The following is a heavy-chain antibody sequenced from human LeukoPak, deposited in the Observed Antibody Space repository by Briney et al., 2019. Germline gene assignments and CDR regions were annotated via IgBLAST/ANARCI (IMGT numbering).Heavy chain of an antibody. CDR2: ISAYNGNT. J-gene: IGHJ5*02. V-gene: IGHV1-18*04. CDR3: ARDVFGSSWYLWFDP. CDR1: GYTFSAYY. D-gene: IGHD6-13*01. Sequence: ASVKVSCEASGYTFSAYYIHWVRHAHGQGLEWMGWISAYNGNTNYAQKLQGRVTMTTDTSTSTAYMELRSLRSDDTAVYYCARDVFGSSWYLWFDPWGQGTLVTVSS.